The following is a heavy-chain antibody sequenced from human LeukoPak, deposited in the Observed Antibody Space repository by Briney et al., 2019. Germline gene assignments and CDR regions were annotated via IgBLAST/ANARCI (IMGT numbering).Heavy chain of an antibody. J-gene: IGHJ5*02. D-gene: IGHD5-18*01. CDR3: ARGRRGYSYGPIFDP. Sequence: PSETLSLTCAVYGGSFSGYYWSWIRQPPGKGLEWIGEINHSGSTNYNPPLKSRVTISVDTSKNQFSLKLSSVTAADTAVYYCARGRRGYSYGPIFDPWGQGTLVTVSS. V-gene: IGHV4-34*01. CDR2: INHSGST. CDR1: GGSFSGYY.